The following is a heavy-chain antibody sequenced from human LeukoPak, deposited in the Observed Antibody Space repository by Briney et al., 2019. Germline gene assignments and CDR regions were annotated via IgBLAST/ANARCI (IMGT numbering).Heavy chain of an antibody. CDR2: IYYSGTT. CDR1: GGSISSYY. Sequence: PSETLSLTCTVSGGSISSYYWSWIRQPPGKGLEWIGYIYYSGTTIYNPSLKSRLSISLDTSKNQFSLNLSSVTAADTAVYYCARDETHFYGSGSSNWFDPWGQGILVTVSS. V-gene: IGHV4-59*12. CDR3: ARDETHFYGSGSSNWFDP. D-gene: IGHD3-10*01. J-gene: IGHJ5*02.